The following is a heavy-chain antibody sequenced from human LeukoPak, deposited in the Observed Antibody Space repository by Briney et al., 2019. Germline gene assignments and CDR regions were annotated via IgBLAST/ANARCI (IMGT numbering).Heavy chain of an antibody. J-gene: IGHJ4*02. CDR1: GFTFSSYA. Sequence: GGSLRLSCAASGFTFSSYAMHWVRQAPGKGLEWVAVISYDGSNKYYADSVKGRFTISRDNSKNTLYLQMNSLRAEDTAVYYCARSIRIAAAGLGYWGQGTLVTVSS. CDR3: ARSIRIAAAGLGY. CDR2: ISYDGSNK. V-gene: IGHV3-30-3*01. D-gene: IGHD6-13*01.